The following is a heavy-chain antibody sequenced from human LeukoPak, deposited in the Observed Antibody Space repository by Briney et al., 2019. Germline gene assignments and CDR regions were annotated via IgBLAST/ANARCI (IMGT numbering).Heavy chain of an antibody. V-gene: IGHV3-7*01. CDR3: AIDGTFLELDY. CDR1: GFTSSSYW. CDR2: IKQDGSEK. J-gene: IGHJ4*02. D-gene: IGHD3-3*01. Sequence: GGSLRLSCAASGFTSSSYWMSWVRQAPGKGLEWVANIKQDGSEKYYVDSVKGRFTISRDNAKNSLYLQMNSLRAEDTAVYYCAIDGTFLELDYWGQGTLVTVSS.